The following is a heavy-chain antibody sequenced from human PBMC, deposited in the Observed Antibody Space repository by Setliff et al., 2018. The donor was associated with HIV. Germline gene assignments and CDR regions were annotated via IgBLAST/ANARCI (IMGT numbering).Heavy chain of an antibody. CDR3: ARGRRSSGWYVYH. J-gene: IGHJ4*02. CDR1: GGSINSYY. CDR2: VYWSGTT. Sequence: SETLSLTCAVSGGSINSYYWSWIRQPPGKGLEWIGYVYWSGTTHYNPSLNGRVTISVDTSTNQFSLKLSSVTAADTAVYYCARGRRSSGWYVYHWGQGTLVTVSS. D-gene: IGHD6-19*01. V-gene: IGHV4-4*09.